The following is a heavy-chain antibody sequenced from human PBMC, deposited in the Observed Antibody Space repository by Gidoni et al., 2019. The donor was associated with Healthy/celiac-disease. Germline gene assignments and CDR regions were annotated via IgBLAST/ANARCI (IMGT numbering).Heavy chain of an antibody. Sequence: EVQLVESGGGLVQPGGSLRLSCAASGFTFRRNYMSWVRQPPGKGLEWVSVIYSGGSTYYADSVKGRFTISRDNSKNTLYLQMNSLRAEDTAVYYCARDDRAYDFWSGYYRHYGMDVWGQGTTVTVSS. CDR2: IYSGGST. V-gene: IGHV3-66*02. J-gene: IGHJ6*02. D-gene: IGHD3-3*01. CDR3: ARDDRAYDFWSGYYRHYGMDV. CDR1: GFTFRRNY.